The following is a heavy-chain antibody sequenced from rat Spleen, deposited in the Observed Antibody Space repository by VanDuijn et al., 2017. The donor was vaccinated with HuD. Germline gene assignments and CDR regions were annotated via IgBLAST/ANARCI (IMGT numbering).Heavy chain of an antibody. CDR2: ISYDGTAT. V-gene: IGHV5-29*01. CDR1: GLSFSNYD. J-gene: IGHJ3*01. CDR3: TSGFYTNYDNWFAY. D-gene: IGHD1-10*01. Sequence: EVQLVGSGGGLVQPGRSMKLSCAASGLSFSNYDMAWVRQAPTKGLEWVASISYDGTATYYRDSVKGRFTISIHNAKSTLYLQMNSLSSEETATYDCTSGFYTNYDNWFAYWGQGTLVTVSS.